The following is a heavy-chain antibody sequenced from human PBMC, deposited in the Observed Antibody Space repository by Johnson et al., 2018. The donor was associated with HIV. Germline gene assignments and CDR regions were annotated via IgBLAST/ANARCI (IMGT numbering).Heavy chain of an antibody. CDR2: ISGSGGST. Sequence: VQLVESGGGLVQPGGSLRLSCAASGFTFSSYAMSWVRQAPGKGLEWVSVISGSGGSTYYADSVKGRFTISRDNSKNALYLQMHSLTAEDTALYYCARDQSSSWPGDAFDIWGQGTLVTVSS. J-gene: IGHJ3*02. CDR3: ARDQSSSWPGDAFDI. D-gene: IGHD6-13*01. CDR1: GFTFSSYA. V-gene: IGHV3-23*04.